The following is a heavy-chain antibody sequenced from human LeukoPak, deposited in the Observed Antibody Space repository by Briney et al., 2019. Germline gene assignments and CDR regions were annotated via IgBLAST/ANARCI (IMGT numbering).Heavy chain of an antibody. Sequence: SETLSLTCSVAGGSISSLYWSWIRQPPGKGLEWIGYIYYTGSTNYNPSLKSRVTMFVDMSKNQFSLRLSSVTAADTAVYYCARHRAYSSSSPFDYWGQGTLVTVSS. D-gene: IGHD6-6*01. J-gene: IGHJ4*02. CDR1: GGSISSLY. CDR3: ARHRAYSSSSPFDY. CDR2: IYYTGST. V-gene: IGHV4-59*08.